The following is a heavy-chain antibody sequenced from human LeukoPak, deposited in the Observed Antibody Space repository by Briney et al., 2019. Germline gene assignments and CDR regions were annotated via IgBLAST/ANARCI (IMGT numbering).Heavy chain of an antibody. CDR2: IYYSGST. V-gene: IGHV4-31*03. J-gene: IGHJ4*02. D-gene: IGHD6-19*01. CDR1: GGSIGSGGYY. CDR3: ARVPGQWLVQTSFYFDC. Sequence: SETLSLTCTVSGGSIGSGGYYWSWIRQHPGKGLEWFRYIYYSGSTYYNPSLKSRVTISVDTSKNQFSLKLSSVTAADTAVYYCARVPGQWLVQTSFYFDCWGQGTLVTVSS.